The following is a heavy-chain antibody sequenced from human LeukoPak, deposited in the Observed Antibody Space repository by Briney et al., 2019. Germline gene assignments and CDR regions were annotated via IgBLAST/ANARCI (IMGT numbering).Heavy chain of an antibody. CDR1: GFTFSSYG. CDR2: IWYDGSNI. Sequence: GGSLRLSCTTSGFTFSSYGMHWVRQAPGKGLEWVAVIWYDGSNIHYADSVQGRFTISRDSSKNTLYLQMNSLRAEDTGVYYCANNGVSPNYYYGMNVWGQGTTVTVSS. D-gene: IGHD2-8*01. J-gene: IGHJ6*02. CDR3: ANNGVSPNYYYGMNV. V-gene: IGHV3-33*06.